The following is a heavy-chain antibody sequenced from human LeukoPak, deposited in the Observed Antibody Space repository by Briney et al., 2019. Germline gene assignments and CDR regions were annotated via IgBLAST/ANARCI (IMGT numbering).Heavy chain of an antibody. V-gene: IGHV3-74*01. J-gene: IGHJ4*02. CDR2: IDRDGSRI. CDR1: GFTYSSYW. D-gene: IGHD3-22*01. CDR3: ARSVYDSGGYYRVLDY. Sequence: PGGSLRLSCAVSGFTYSSYWMHWVRQAPGKGLVWVSRIDRDGSRINYADSVKGRFTISRDNGKNTLFLQMNSLRAEDTAAYYCARSVYDSGGYYRVLDYWGQGTLVTVSS.